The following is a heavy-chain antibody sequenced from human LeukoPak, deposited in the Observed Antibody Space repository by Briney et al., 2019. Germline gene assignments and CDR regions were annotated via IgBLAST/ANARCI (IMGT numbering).Heavy chain of an antibody. V-gene: IGHV4-61*02. CDR3: TRAKKVSDSDYV. J-gene: IGHJ4*02. CDR2: IYASGGT. D-gene: IGHD4-17*01. Sequence: PSETLSLTCTVSGDSISSGSYYWNWIRPPAGKGLESIGRIYASGGTFHDASLGSRVVISVDTSKNQFSLRLTSLTAADTAVYYCTRAKKVSDSDYVWGQGILVTVSS. CDR1: GDSISSGSYY.